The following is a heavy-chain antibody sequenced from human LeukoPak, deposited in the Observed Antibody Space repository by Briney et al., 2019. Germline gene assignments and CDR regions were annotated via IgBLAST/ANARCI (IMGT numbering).Heavy chain of an antibody. CDR1: GGSISSSGYY. CDR2: IYYSGST. Sequence: SETLSLTCSVSGGSISSSGYYWDWIRQSPGKGLEWIGSIYYSGSTYYNPSLKSRVTISVDTSKNQFSLKLSSVTAADTAVYYCARLPSSGYYFDYWGQGTLVTVSS. J-gene: IGHJ4*02. V-gene: IGHV4-39*01. CDR3: ARLPSSGYYFDY. D-gene: IGHD3-22*01.